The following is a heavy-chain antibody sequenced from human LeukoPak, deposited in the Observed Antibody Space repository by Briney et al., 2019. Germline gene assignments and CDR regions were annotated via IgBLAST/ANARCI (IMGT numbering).Heavy chain of an antibody. D-gene: IGHD6-13*01. V-gene: IGHV3-23*01. Sequence: PGGSLRLFCAASGFTFSSSAMSWVRQAPGKGLEWVSAISNNGGYTYYADSVQGRFTISRDNSKSTLCLQMNSLRAEDTAVYYCAKGGAAAGKFDYWGQGTLVTVSS. CDR2: ISNNGGYT. CDR1: GFTFSSSA. J-gene: IGHJ4*02. CDR3: AKGGAAAGKFDY.